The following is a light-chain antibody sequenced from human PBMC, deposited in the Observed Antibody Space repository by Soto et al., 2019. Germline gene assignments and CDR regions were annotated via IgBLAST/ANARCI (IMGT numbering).Light chain of an antibody. CDR3: AAWDDRLYVYV. CDR1: SSNIGSNT. J-gene: IGLJ1*01. V-gene: IGLV1-44*01. Sequence: QSVLTQPPSASGTPGQIVAISCSGSSSNIGSNTVTWYQQLPGTAPKLLIYSTSQRSSGVPGRFSGSKSGASASLSISGLQSEDEADYYCAAWDDRLYVYVFGTGTKVTVL. CDR2: STS.